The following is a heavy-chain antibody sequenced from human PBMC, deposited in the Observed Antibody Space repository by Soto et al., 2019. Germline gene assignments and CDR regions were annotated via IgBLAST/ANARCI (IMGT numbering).Heavy chain of an antibody. CDR3: SADHPHTAIGWAV. CDR2: IVVASGRT. J-gene: IGHJ6*02. CDR1: GFDFGSFC. V-gene: IGHV1-58*02. Sequence: SVKVSCKASGFDFGSFCIQFLRQTRGRGLEWIGWIVVASGRTNYARQFQGRVAFSRDMSSTTAYMDLYDLKSDDTAVYFCSADHPHTAIGWAVWGQGTTVTVSS.